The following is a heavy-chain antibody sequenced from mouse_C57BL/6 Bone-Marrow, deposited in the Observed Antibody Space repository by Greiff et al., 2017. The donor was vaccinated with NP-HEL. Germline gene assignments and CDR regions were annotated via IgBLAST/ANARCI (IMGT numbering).Heavy chain of an antibody. Sequence: VKLMESGAELARPGASVKMSCKASGYTFTSYTMHWVKQRPGQGLEWIGYINPSSGYTKYNQKFKDKATLTADKYSSTAYMQLSSLTSEDSAVYYCARGHYFDYWGQGTTLTVSS. CDR1: GYTFTSYT. CDR3: ARGHYFDY. J-gene: IGHJ2*01. V-gene: IGHV1-4*01. CDR2: INPSSGYT.